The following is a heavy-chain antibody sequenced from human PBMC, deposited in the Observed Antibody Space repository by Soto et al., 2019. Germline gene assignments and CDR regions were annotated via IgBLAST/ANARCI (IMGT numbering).Heavy chain of an antibody. D-gene: IGHD6-19*01. Sequence: QMQLVQSGPEVKKPGTSVKVSCKASGITFSTSAMQWVRQARGQRLEWIGWIVVGSGHTNYAQKFQERITSTRDMSRSTAYMELSSLRSEDTAVYYCAATIIAVSGTGYYGMDVWGQGTTVTVSS. CDR2: IVVGSGHT. V-gene: IGHV1-58*02. CDR3: AATIIAVSGTGYYGMDV. CDR1: GITFSTSA. J-gene: IGHJ6*02.